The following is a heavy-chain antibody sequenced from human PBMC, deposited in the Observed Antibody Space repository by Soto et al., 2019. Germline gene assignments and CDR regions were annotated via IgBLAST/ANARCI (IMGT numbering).Heavy chain of an antibody. D-gene: IGHD2-15*01. CDR1: GFTFGDYA. V-gene: IGHV3-49*03. CDR3: TRVDVRVVVAAAVDY. J-gene: IGHJ4*02. Sequence: GGSLRLSCTASGFTFGDYAMSWFRQAPGKGLEWVGFIRSKAYGGTTEYAASVKGRFTISRDDSKSIAYLQMNSLKTEDTAVYYCTRVDVRVVVAAAVDYWGQGTLVTVSS. CDR2: IRSKAYGGTT.